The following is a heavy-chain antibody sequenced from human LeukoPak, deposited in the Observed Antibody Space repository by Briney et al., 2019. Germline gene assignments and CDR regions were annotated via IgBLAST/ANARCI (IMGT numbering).Heavy chain of an antibody. CDR2: IIPIFGTA. Sequence: ASVKVSCKASGGTLSSYAISWVRQAPGQGLEWMGGIIPIFGTANYAQKFQGRVTITADKSTSTAYMELSSLRSEDTAVYYCAREHITSYGGNIWGQGTMVTVSS. D-gene: IGHD4-23*01. CDR3: AREHITSYGGNI. J-gene: IGHJ3*02. V-gene: IGHV1-69*06. CDR1: GGTLSSYA.